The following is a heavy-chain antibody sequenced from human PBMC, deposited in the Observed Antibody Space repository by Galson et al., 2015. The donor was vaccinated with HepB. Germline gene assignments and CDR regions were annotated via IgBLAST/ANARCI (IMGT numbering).Heavy chain of an antibody. Sequence: SCKASGYTFTSYGINWVRQAPRQGLEWMGWISVYNGNTNYAQKLQGRVTVTTDTSTSTAYMELRSLRSDDTAVYYCARDLFSSSWYPGGFDYWGQGTLVTVSS. D-gene: IGHD6-13*01. V-gene: IGHV1-18*01. CDR1: GYTFTSYG. CDR2: ISVYNGNT. J-gene: IGHJ4*02. CDR3: ARDLFSSSWYPGGFDY.